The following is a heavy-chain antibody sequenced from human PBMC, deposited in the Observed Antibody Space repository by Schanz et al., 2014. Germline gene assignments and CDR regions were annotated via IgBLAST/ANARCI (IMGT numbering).Heavy chain of an antibody. J-gene: IGHJ4*02. CDR2: ISGSGGST. V-gene: IGHV3-23*01. CDR3: ARGGPAYYFDD. Sequence: EVQLLESGGGLVQPGGSLRLSCASSGFSFTTYAMSWVRQAPGKGLEWVSAISGSGGSTYYADSVKGRFTISRDNSKSTLYLQMNSLRAGDAAVYYCARGGPAYYFDDWGQGTLVTVSS. CDR1: GFSFTTYA.